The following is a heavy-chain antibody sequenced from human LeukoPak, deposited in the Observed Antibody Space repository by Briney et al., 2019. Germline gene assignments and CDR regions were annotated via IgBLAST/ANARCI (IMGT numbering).Heavy chain of an antibody. Sequence: ASVKVSCKASGYTFTSYGISWVRQAPGQGLEWMGWISAYNGNTNYAQKLQGRVTMTTDTSTSTAYMELRSLRSDDTAVYYCARDVGSITIIGVGNYYYYGMDVWGQGTTVTVSS. D-gene: IGHD3-3*01. CDR2: ISAYNGNT. V-gene: IGHV1-18*01. J-gene: IGHJ6*02. CDR1: GYTFTSYG. CDR3: ARDVGSITIIGVGNYYYYGMDV.